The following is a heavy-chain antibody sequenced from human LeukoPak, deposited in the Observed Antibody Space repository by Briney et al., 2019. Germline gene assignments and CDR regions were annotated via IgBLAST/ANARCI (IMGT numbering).Heavy chain of an antibody. V-gene: IGHV1-69*04. CDR2: IIPILGIA. Sequence: SVKVSCKASGGTFSSYAISWVRQAPGQGLEWMGRIIPILGIANYAQKFQGRVTITADRSTSTAYMELSSLRSEDTAVYYCARNYDFWSGYNDYWGQGTLVTVSS. CDR1: GGTFSSYA. J-gene: IGHJ4*02. CDR3: ARNYDFWSGYNDY. D-gene: IGHD3-3*01.